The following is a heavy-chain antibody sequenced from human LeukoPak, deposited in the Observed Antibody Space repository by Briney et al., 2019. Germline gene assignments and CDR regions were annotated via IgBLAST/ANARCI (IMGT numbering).Heavy chain of an antibody. D-gene: IGHD2-2*01. Sequence: AGSLTLTCAASGFTFSNYYMSWIRQAPGKGQEWVSYISSSGSTIYYADSVNGRFTISRDNANNSLYLQMNSLRADARAVYYCARETYGSHAVTAGGFWGWGTLVLVS. CDR2: ISSSGSTI. CDR3: ARETYGSHAVTAGGF. J-gene: IGHJ4*02. CDR1: GFTFSNYY. V-gene: IGHV3-11*01.